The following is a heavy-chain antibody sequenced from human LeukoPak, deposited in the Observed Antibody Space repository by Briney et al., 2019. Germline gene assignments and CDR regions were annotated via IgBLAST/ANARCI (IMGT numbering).Heavy chain of an antibody. CDR3: ARDLGTSGWYTFDF. V-gene: IGHV6-1*01. Sequence: QSRTLSLTCAISGDSVSSKNGAWNWIRQSPSRGLEWLGRTYYRSKWYDEYADSVKGRVTISPDTSKNQFSLHVYSVTPEDTAVYYCARDLGTSGWYTFDFWGQGTLVTVSS. J-gene: IGHJ5*01. CDR2: TYYRSKWYD. CDR1: GDSVSSKNGA. D-gene: IGHD6-19*01.